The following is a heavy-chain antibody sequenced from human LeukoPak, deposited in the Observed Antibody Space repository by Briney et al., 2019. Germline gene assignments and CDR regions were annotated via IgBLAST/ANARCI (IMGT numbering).Heavy chain of an antibody. V-gene: IGHV4-59*12. Sequence: PSETLSLTCTVSGGSISSYYWSWIRQPPGKGLEWIGYIYYSGSTNYNPSLKSRVTISVDTSKNQTSLKLSSVTAADTAVYYCARRIRIYYDSSGYKGRFDPWGQGTLVTVSS. D-gene: IGHD3-22*01. CDR1: GGSISSYY. J-gene: IGHJ5*02. CDR3: ARRIRIYYDSSGYKGRFDP. CDR2: IYYSGST.